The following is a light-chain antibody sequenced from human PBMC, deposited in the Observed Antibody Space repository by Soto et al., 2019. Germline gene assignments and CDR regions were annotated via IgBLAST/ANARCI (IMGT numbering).Light chain of an antibody. V-gene: IGKV3-15*01. Sequence: EIMMTQTPVTLSVSPGERATLSCRASQSVGNNVAWYQQKVGQAPRLLIYGASTRATGIPARFSGSGSGTEFTLTISSLQSEDFAAYYCQQYNNWHFTFGPGTNVDI. CDR1: QSVGNN. CDR2: GAS. CDR3: QQYNNWHFT. J-gene: IGKJ3*01.